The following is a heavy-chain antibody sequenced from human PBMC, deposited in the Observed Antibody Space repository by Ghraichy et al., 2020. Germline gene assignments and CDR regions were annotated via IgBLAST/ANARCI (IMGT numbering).Heavy chain of an antibody. CDR3: ARRIQQVPRGDWFDP. J-gene: IGHJ5*02. Sequence: GESLNISCQGSAYDFSTYWIGWVRQRPGKGLEWMGIIFPGDSDATYNPSFRGQVTMSADKSVSTAYLQLTSLKASDTAIYYCARRIQQVPRGDWFDPWGQGTLVTVSS. CDR1: AYDFSTYW. V-gene: IGHV5-51*01. CDR2: IFPGDSDA. D-gene: IGHD1/OR15-1a*01.